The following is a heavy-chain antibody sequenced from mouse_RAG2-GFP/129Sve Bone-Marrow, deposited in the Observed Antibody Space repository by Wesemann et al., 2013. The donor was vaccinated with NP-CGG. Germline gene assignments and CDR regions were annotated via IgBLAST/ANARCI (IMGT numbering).Heavy chain of an antibody. V-gene: IGHV3-8*01. CDR3: ASSYYYGSSWFAY. D-gene: IGHD1-1*01. CDR2: ISYSGST. J-gene: IGHJ3*01. Sequence: YAGYISYSGSTYYNPSLKSRISITRDTSKNQYYLQLNSVTTEDTATYYCASSYYYGSSWFAYWGQGTLVTVSA.